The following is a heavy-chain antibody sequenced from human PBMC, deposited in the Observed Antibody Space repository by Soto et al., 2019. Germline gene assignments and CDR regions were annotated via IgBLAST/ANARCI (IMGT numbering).Heavy chain of an antibody. CDR3: ARGAFRAYYFDY. J-gene: IGHJ4*02. CDR1: GFSFSNYW. D-gene: IGHD3-10*01. CDR2: VDSDGTTT. Sequence: GGSLRLSCAASGFSFSNYWIHWVRQDPGKGLVWVSRVDSDGTTTNYADSVKGRFTISRDNARNTVYLQMNSLRAEATAIHYCARGAFRAYYFDYWGLGTLVTVSS. V-gene: IGHV3-74*01.